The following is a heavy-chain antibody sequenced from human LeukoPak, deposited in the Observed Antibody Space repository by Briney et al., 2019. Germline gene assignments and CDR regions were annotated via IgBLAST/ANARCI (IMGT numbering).Heavy chain of an antibody. CDR2: MNPNSGNT. J-gene: IGHJ4*02. CDR3: ARGPKWTGSYYYFDY. CDR1: GYTFPSYD. D-gene: IGHD1-26*01. V-gene: IGHV1-8*01. Sequence: ASVKVSCKTSGYTFPSYDINWVRQATGRGLEWMGWMNPNSGNTGYTQKFQGRVTISRNTSITTAYMELSSLRSEDTAVYYCARGPKWTGSYYYFDYWGQGTLVTISS.